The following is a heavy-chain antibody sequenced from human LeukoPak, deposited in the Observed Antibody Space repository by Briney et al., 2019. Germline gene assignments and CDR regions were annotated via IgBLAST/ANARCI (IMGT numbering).Heavy chain of an antibody. CDR3: ARERITMIVVVFDY. J-gene: IGHJ4*02. V-gene: IGHV1-69*16. Sequence: SVKVSCKASGGTFSSYTSSWVRQAPGQGLEWMGRIIPILGIANYAQKFQGRVTITTDESTSTAYMELSSLRSEDTAVYYCARERITMIVVVFDYWGQGTLVTVSS. D-gene: IGHD3-22*01. CDR2: IIPILGIA. CDR1: GGTFSSYT.